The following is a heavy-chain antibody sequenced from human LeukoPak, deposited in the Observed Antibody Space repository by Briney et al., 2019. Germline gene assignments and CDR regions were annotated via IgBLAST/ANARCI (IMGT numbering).Heavy chain of an antibody. CDR2: TYYRSKWYN. CDR1: GDSVSSNSAA. CDR3: VRHRGTNGMDV. V-gene: IGHV6-1*01. J-gene: IGHJ6*02. Sequence: SQTLSLTCAVSGDSVSSNSAAWNWIRKSPSRGLEWLGRTYYRSKWYNDYAVSVKSRITINPDTSKNQFSLQLNSVTPEDTAVYYCVRHRGTNGMDVWGQGTTVTVSS.